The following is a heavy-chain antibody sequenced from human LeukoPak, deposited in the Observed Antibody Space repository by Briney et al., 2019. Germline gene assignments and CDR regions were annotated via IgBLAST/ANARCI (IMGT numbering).Heavy chain of an antibody. J-gene: IGHJ4*02. CDR3: AKAATFYYGSDL. CDR2: ISGSDGNT. V-gene: IGHV3-23*01. CDR1: GFTLRSYA. D-gene: IGHD3-10*01. Sequence: GSLRLSCAASGFTLRSYAMNWVRQAPGEGLEWVSAISGSDGNTYYADSVKGRFTISRDDSKNTLYLQMSRLRAEDTALYYCAKAATFYYGSDLWGQGILVAVSS.